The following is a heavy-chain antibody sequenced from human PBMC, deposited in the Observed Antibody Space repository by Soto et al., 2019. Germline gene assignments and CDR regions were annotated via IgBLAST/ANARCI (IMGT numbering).Heavy chain of an antibody. CDR3: ASVSQGRDY. CDR2: IYNSGST. Sequence: QVQLQESGPGLVKPSETLSLTCTVSGGSISNYYWSWVRQPPGKALEWIGYIYNSGSTSYNPSLKSRVTISVDTSTHQFSLKLASVTAADTAVYYCASVSQGRDYWGQGTLVIVSS. CDR1: GGSISNYY. J-gene: IGHJ4*02. V-gene: IGHV4-59*01.